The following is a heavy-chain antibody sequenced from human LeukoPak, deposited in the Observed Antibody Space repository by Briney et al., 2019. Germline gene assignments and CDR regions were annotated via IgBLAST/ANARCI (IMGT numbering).Heavy chain of an antibody. Sequence: GESLQISCQGSGYSFTNHWIGWVRQMPGKGLEWMGIVYPGDSDTRYSPSFQGQVTISADKSIKTAYLQWSSLKASDTAMYYCASPYCSNTSCYLDYWGQGTLVTVSS. D-gene: IGHD2-2*01. V-gene: IGHV5-51*01. CDR3: ASPYCSNTSCYLDY. J-gene: IGHJ4*02. CDR2: VYPGDSDT. CDR1: GYSFTNHW.